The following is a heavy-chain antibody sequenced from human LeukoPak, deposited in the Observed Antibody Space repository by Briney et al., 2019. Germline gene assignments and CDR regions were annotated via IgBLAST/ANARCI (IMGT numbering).Heavy chain of an antibody. CDR2: IRSSSSTI. CDR3: ARAKHDYGDPWVDP. Sequence: QPGGSLRLSCAASGFTFSSYSMNWVRQAPGKGLEWVSYIRSSSSTIYYADSVKGRFTISRDNAKNSLYLQMNSLRAEDTAVYYCARAKHDYGDPWVDPWGQGTLVTVSS. CDR1: GFTFSSYS. J-gene: IGHJ5*02. D-gene: IGHD4-17*01. V-gene: IGHV3-48*04.